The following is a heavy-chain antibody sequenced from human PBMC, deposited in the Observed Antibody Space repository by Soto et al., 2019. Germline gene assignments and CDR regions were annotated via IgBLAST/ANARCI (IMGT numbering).Heavy chain of an antibody. CDR3: ASKAACGGACYAFDS. CDR2: IIPLFGTA. CDR1: GGIFSSNT. V-gene: IGHV1-69*06. D-gene: IGHD2-21*02. Sequence: QVYLVQSGAEVKKPGSSVKISCKASGGIFSSNTINWVRQAAGQGLEWMGGIIPLFGTANYAEKFQGRVTITADKSAKTEYMELTSLRYEDTAVYYCASKAACGGACYAFDSWGQGTLVTVSS. J-gene: IGHJ4*02.